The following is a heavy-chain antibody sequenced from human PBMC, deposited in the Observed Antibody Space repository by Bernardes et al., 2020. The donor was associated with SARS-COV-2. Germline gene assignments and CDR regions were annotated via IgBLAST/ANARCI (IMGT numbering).Heavy chain of an antibody. Sequence: WRSLRLSCAASGFRVSILYINWVRQAPGRGLECVSVIHSAGTTDYADSVKGRFTISRDNSKNMLYLQMNNLRAEDTAVYYCTKGGGGSWDFYLDYWGQGTLVTVSS. D-gene: IGHD6-13*01. J-gene: IGHJ4*02. V-gene: IGHV3-66*01. CDR3: TKGGGGSWDFYLDY. CDR1: GFRVSILY. CDR2: IHSAGTT.